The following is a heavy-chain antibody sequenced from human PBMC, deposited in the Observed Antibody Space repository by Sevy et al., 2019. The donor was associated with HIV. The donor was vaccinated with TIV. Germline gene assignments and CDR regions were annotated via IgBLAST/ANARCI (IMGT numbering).Heavy chain of an antibody. V-gene: IGHV3-23*01. CDR3: AGGRYDSCGSFDAFDI. J-gene: IGHJ3*02. D-gene: IGHD3-22*01. CDR2: IFRSGETT. CDR1: GFTFYNYA. Sequence: GGSLRLSCAASGFTFYNYAMNWVRQAPGKGLEWVSTIFRSGETTYYADSVKARFSISRDNSKNTLYLQMNSLRTEDTALYSCAGGRYDSCGSFDAFDIWGQGTMVTVSS.